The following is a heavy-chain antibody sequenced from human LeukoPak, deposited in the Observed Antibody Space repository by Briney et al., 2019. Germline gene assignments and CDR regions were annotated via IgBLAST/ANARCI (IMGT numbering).Heavy chain of an antibody. CDR1: GFTFSSYW. V-gene: IGHV3-7*01. D-gene: IGHD3-16*01. J-gene: IGHJ4*02. Sequence: GGSLILSCAASGFTFSSYWMTWVRQAPGKGLEWVANIKHNGDELNYVDSVEDRFTISRDNAKNSLYLHMTSLRAEDTAVYYCARELRTFDSWGQGTLVTVSS. CDR3: ARELRTFDS. CDR2: IKHNGDEL.